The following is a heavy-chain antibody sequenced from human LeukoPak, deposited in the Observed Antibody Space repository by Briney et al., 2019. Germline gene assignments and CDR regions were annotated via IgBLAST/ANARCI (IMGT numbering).Heavy chain of an antibody. CDR2: INPNSGGT. CDR1: GYTFTGYY. V-gene: IGHV1-2*02. Sequence: ASVKVSCKASGYTFTGYYMHWVRQAPGQGLEWMGWINPNSGGTNYAQKFQGRVTMTRDTSISTAYMELSRLRSDDTAVYYCARRYCSGGSCYESHWGQGTLVTVSS. CDR3: ARRYCSGGSCYESH. D-gene: IGHD2-15*01. J-gene: IGHJ4*02.